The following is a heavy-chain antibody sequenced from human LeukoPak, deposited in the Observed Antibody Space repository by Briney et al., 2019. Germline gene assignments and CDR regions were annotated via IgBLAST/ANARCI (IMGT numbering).Heavy chain of an antibody. J-gene: IGHJ4*02. V-gene: IGHV3-74*01. CDR1: GFTFTNYW. Sequence: PRGSLRLSCAASGFTFTNYWMHWVRPVPGEGLMWLSRINSDGSNTSYAGSVKGRFTISRDNAKNTLYLQLNTLRVEDTAVYYCARETWGGLDYWGQGTLVSVSS. CDR3: ARETWGGLDY. CDR2: INSDGSNT. D-gene: IGHD3-16*01.